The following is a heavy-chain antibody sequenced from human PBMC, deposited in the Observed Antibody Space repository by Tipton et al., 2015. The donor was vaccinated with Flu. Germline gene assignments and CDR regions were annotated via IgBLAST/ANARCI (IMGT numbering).Heavy chain of an antibody. D-gene: IGHD1-26*01. CDR1: GGSISSSSYY. CDR2: IYYSGST. Sequence: TLSLTCTVSGGSISSSSYYWGWIRQPPGKGLEWIGSIYYSGSTYYNPSLKIRVTISVDTSKNQFSLKLSSVTAADTAVYYCARHSYHYFDYWGQGTLVTVSS. J-gene: IGHJ4*02. CDR3: ARHSYHYFDY. V-gene: IGHV4-39*01.